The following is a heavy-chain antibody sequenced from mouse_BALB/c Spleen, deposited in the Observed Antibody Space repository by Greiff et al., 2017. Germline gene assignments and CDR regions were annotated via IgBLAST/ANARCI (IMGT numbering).Heavy chain of an antibody. V-gene: IGHV5-6-5*01. Sequence: EVQRVESGGGLVKPGGSLKLSCAASGFTFSSYAMSWVRQTPEKRLEWVASISSGGSTYYPASVKGRFTISRDNARNILYLQMSSLRSEDTAMYYCARGGYYYFDYWGQGTTLTVSS. CDR1: GFTFSSYA. J-gene: IGHJ2*01. CDR2: ISSGGST. D-gene: IGHD1-2*01. CDR3: ARGGYYYFDY.